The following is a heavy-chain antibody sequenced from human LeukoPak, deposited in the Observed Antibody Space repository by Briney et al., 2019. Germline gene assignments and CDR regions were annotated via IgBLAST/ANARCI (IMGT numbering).Heavy chain of an antibody. V-gene: IGHV1-2*02. CDR2: INPNSGGT. CDR1: GYTFTGYY. CDR3: ARVASTYYYYYGMDV. J-gene: IGHJ6*02. Sequence: ASVKVSCKASGYTFTGYYMHWARQAPGQGLEWMGWINPNSGGTNYAQKFQGRVTMTRDTSISTAYMELSRLRSDDTAVYYCARVASTYYYYYGMDVWGQGTTVTVSS.